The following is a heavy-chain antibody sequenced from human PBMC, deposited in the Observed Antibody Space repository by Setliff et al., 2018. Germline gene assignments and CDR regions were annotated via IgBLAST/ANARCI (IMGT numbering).Heavy chain of an antibody. D-gene: IGHD2-21*02. CDR3: ARDRGGDWIYYFDY. V-gene: IGHV4-34*01. J-gene: IGHJ4*02. CDR2: INHSGST. CDR1: GGSFSGYY. Sequence: SETLSLTCAVYGGSFSGYYWSWIRQPPGKGLEWIGEINHSGSTNYNPPLKSRVTISVDTSKNQFSLKLSSVTAADTAVYYCARDRGGDWIYYFDYWGQGTLVTVSS.